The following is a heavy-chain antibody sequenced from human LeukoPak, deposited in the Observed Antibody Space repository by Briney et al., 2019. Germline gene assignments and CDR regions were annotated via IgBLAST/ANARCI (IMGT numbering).Heavy chain of an antibody. CDR3: ANYPIVVVPAANDY. D-gene: IGHD2-2*01. V-gene: IGHV3-7*03. J-gene: IGHJ4*02. CDR2: IKQDESEK. CDR1: GFSFSNYW. Sequence: GGSLRLSCTASGFSFSNYWMSWVRQAPGKGLGWVASIKQDESEKYYVDSVKGRFTTSRDNAKSSLYLQMNALRGEDTAVYYCANYPIVVVPAANDYWGQGTLVTVSS.